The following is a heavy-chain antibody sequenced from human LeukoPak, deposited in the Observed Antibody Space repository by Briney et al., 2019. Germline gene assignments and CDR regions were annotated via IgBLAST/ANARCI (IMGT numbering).Heavy chain of an antibody. Sequence: SSETLSPTCTVSGGSLSSYYWNWIRQSPGMGLEWIGNIFYSGSTNYNPSLKSRGTISVDTSKNQFSLRLSSVTAADTAVYYCARGRYYDSSASFDFWGQGILVTVSS. D-gene: IGHD3-22*01. CDR3: ARGRYYDSSASFDF. CDR1: GGSLSSYY. CDR2: IFYSGST. J-gene: IGHJ4*02. V-gene: IGHV4-59*01.